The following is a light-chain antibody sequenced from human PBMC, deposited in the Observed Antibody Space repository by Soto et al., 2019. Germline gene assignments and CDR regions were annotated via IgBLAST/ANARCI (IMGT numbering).Light chain of an antibody. CDR3: SAYAGSSTWV. J-gene: IGLJ2*01. Sequence: QSARTHPPSASGSPGQAVTFSCTGTSSDVGGYNYVSWYQQYPGKAPKLMIYEVYKRPSGVPDRFSGSKSGNTASLTVSGLQPEDEADYYCSAYAGSSTWVFGGGTQVTVL. CDR2: EVY. CDR1: SSDVGGYNY. V-gene: IGLV2-8*01.